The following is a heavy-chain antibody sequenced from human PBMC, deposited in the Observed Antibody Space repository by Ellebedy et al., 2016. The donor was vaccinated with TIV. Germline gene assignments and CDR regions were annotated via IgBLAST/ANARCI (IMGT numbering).Heavy chain of an antibody. J-gene: IGHJ5*02. Sequence: AASVKVSCKASGYTFTSYGISWARQAPGQGLEWLGWIRVYNGNTNYAQKLQGRVTMTTDTSTSTAYMELRSLRSDDTAVYFCARDGSGNWFDPWGQGTLVTVSS. CDR3: ARDGSGNWFDP. CDR2: IRVYNGNT. V-gene: IGHV1-18*01. CDR1: GYTFTSYG.